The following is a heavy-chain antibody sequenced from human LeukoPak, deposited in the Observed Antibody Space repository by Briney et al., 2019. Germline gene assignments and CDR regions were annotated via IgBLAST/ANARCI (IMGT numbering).Heavy chain of an antibody. V-gene: IGHV1-18*01. Sequence: GASVKVSCKASGYTFTSYGISWVRQAPGQGLEWMGWISAYNGNTNYAQKLQGRVTMTTDTSTSTAYMELSSLRSEDTAVYYCATKVLRSGYTYGFGNYWGQGTLVTVSS. CDR3: ATKVLRSGYTYGFGNY. CDR2: ISAYNGNT. D-gene: IGHD5-18*01. CDR1: GYTFTSYG. J-gene: IGHJ4*02.